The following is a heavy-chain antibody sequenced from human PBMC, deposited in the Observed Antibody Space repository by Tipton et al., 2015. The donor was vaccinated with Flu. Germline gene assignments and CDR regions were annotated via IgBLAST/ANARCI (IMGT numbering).Heavy chain of an antibody. V-gene: IGHV4-59*01. CDR3: ASGLYDSSGYPH. CDR2: IYYSGST. CDR1: GGPISSYY. D-gene: IGHD3-22*01. J-gene: IGHJ4*02. Sequence: LRLSCTVSGGPISSYYWSWIRQPPGNGLEWIGDIYYSGSTNYNPSLKSRVTISVDTSKNQFSLKLSSVTAADTAVYYCASGLYDSSGYPHWGQGTLVTVSS.